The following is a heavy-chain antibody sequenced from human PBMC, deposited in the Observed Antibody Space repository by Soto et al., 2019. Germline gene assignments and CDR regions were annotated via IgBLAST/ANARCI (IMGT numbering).Heavy chain of an antibody. CDR3: ARWSSFAFDI. D-gene: IGHD6-13*01. CDR1: GFTFSNYN. CDR2: ISSGSSYI. J-gene: IGHJ3*02. Sequence: EVQLVESGGGLVKPGGSLRLSCAASGFTFSNYNINWVRQAPGKGLEWVSGISSGSSYIYYADSVRGRFTISRDNAKNSLFLQMNSLGAEDTAVYYCARWSSFAFDIWGQGTMVTVSS. V-gene: IGHV3-21*01.